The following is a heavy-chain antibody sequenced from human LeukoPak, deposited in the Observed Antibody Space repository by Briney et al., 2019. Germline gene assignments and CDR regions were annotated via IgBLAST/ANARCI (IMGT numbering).Heavy chain of an antibody. D-gene: IGHD3-10*01. J-gene: IGHJ6*02. CDR1: GFMFDGYA. Sequence: GGSLRLSCAASGFMFDGYAMYWVRQVPGKGLEWVSLISGDGGRTSYADSVKGRFTISRDNGRNSLYLQMNSLRTEDTALYYCAKDAFYYGSDNYYFYYYGMDVWGQGTTVTVSS. CDR2: ISGDGGRT. CDR3: AKDAFYYGSDNYYFYYYGMDV. V-gene: IGHV3-43*02.